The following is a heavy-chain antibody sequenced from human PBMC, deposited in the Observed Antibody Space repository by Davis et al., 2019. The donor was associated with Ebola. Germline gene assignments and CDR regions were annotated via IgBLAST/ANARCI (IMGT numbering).Heavy chain of an antibody. CDR3: ARRDYGDLDY. CDR2: IYYSGST. Sequence: MPSETLSLTCAVYGGSFSGYFWSWIRQHPGKGLEWIGYIYYSGSTYYNPSLKSRVTISVDTSKNQFSLKLSSVTAADTAVYNCARRDYGDLDYWGQGTLVTVSS. D-gene: IGHD4-17*01. V-gene: IGHV4-34*01. CDR1: GGSFSGYF. J-gene: IGHJ4*02.